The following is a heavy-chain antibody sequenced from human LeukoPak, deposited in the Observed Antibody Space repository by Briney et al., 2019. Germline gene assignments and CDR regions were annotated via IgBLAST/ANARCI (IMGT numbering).Heavy chain of an antibody. CDR2: INHSGST. J-gene: IGHJ5*02. CDR1: GGSFSGYY. Sequence: SETLSLTCAVYGGSFSGYYWGWIRQPPGKGLEWIGEINHSGSTNYNPSLKSRVTISVDTSKNQFSLKLSSVTAADTAVYYCARGGLMWDYYGSGSYVARFDPWGQGTLVTVSS. D-gene: IGHD3-10*01. CDR3: ARGGLMWDYYGSGSYVARFDP. V-gene: IGHV4-34*01.